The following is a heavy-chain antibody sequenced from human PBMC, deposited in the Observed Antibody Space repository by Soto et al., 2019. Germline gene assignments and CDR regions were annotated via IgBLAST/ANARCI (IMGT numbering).Heavy chain of an antibody. CDR2: ISYDGSNK. V-gene: IGHV3-30*18. CDR1: GFTFSSYG. J-gene: IGHJ4*02. CDR3: AKDLYYYDSSGYSG. Sequence: QVQLVESGGAVAQPGRSPRLSCAASGFTFSSYGMHWVRQAPGKGLEWVAVISYDGSNKYYADSVKGRFTISRDNSKNTLYLQMNSLRAEDTAVYYCAKDLYYYDSSGYSGWGQRTLVTVSS. D-gene: IGHD3-22*01.